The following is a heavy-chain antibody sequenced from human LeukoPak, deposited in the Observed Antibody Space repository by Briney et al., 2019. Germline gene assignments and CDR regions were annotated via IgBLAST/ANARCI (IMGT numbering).Heavy chain of an antibody. CDR3: ARAQITGTTYAFDI. J-gene: IGHJ3*02. D-gene: IGHD1-20*01. CDR1: GYTFTGYD. V-gene: IGHV1-8*01. Sequence: ASVKVSCKASGYTFTGYDINWVRQATGQGLEWMGWMNPNSGNTGYAQKFQGRVTMTRNTSISTAYMELSSLRSEDTAVYYCARAQITGTTYAFDIWGQGTMVTVSS. CDR2: MNPNSGNT.